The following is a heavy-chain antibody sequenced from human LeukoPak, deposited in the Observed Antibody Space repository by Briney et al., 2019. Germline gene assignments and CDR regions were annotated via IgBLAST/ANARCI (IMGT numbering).Heavy chain of an antibody. Sequence: GGSLRLSCAASGFTFTSYGISWVRQAPGQGLEWMGWIIAYNGNTNYAQKLQGRVTMTTDTSTSTAYMELRSLRSDDTAVYYCARDWAQRTVEQQLVLPCDYWGQGTLVTVSS. J-gene: IGHJ4*02. CDR2: IIAYNGNT. CDR3: ARDWAQRTVEQQLVLPCDY. D-gene: IGHD6-13*01. V-gene: IGHV1-18*01. CDR1: GFTFTSYG.